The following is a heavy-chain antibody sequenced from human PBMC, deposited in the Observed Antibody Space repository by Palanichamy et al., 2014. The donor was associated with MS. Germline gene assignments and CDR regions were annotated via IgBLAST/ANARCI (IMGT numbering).Heavy chain of an antibody. V-gene: IGHV1-18*01. Sequence: VQLVQSGAEVKKPGASVKVSCKASGYTFTSYGISWVRQAPGQGLEWMGWISAYNGNTNYAQKLQGRVTMTTDTSTSTAYMELRSLRSDDTAVYYCASVVCSGGSCIPFDYWGQGTLATVSS. CDR1: GYTFTSYG. D-gene: IGHD2-15*01. J-gene: IGHJ4*02. CDR3: ASVVCSGGSCIPFDY. CDR2: ISAYNGNT.